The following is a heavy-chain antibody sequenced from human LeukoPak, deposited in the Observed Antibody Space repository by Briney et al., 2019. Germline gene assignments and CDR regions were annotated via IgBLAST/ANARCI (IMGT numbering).Heavy chain of an antibody. V-gene: IGHV1-2*06. J-gene: IGHJ4*02. CDR3: ARGATDSGSYSDY. CDR2: INPNSGGT. Sequence: GASVKVSCKASGYTFTGYYMHWVRQAPGQGLEWMGRINPNSGGTNYAQKFQGRVTMTRDTSISTAYMELSRLRSDDTAVYYCARGATDSGSYSDYWGQGTLVTVSS. CDR1: GYTFTGYY. D-gene: IGHD1-26*01.